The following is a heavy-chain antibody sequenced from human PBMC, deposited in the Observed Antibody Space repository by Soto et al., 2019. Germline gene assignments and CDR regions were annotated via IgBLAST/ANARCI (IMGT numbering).Heavy chain of an antibody. Sequence: SETLSLTCTVSGDSISNYYWTWIRQPPGKGLEWIGYFYNSGNTNYNPSLKSRVTISVDTSNNQFSLKLNSVTSADTAVYYFARGHRDGYRSGSFDSWGRGTLVTVSS. CDR1: GDSISNYY. J-gene: IGHJ4*02. CDR3: ARGHRDGYRSGSFDS. D-gene: IGHD5-12*01. CDR2: FYNSGNT. V-gene: IGHV4-59*01.